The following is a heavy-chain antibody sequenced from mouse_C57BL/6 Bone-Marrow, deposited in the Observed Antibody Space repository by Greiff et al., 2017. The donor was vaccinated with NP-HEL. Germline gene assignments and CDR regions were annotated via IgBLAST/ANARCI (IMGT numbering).Heavy chain of an antibody. V-gene: IGHV5-6*01. D-gene: IGHD2-5*01. CDR1: GFTFSSYG. CDR3: ARHYYSNYFDY. J-gene: IGHJ2*01. CDR2: ISSGGSYT. Sequence: VQLKESGGDLVKPGGSLKLSCAASGFTFSSYGMSWVRQTPDKRLEWVATISSGGSYTYYPDSVKGRFTISRDNAKNTLYLQMSSLKSEDTAMYYCARHYYSNYFDYWGQGTTLTVS.